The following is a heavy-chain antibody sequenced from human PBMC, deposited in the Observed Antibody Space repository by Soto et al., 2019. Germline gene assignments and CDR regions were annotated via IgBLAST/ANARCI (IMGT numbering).Heavy chain of an antibody. CDR1: GFTFSSYA. Sequence: EVQLLESGGGLVQPGGSLRLSCAASGFTFSSYAMSWVRQAPGKGLEWVSAISGSGGSTYYADSVKGRFTISRDNSKNTLYLQMNSLRAEDTAVYYCAKDQELWFGEYYYDSSGYDFDYWGQGTLVTVSS. D-gene: IGHD3-22*01. CDR2: ISGSGGST. V-gene: IGHV3-23*01. CDR3: AKDQELWFGEYYYDSSGYDFDY. J-gene: IGHJ4*02.